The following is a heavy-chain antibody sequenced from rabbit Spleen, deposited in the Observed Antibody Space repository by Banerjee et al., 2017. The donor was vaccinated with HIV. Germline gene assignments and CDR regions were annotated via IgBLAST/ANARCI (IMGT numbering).Heavy chain of an antibody. Sequence: HLKESGGGLVQPGGSLKLSCTASGFTLSSYYMNWVRQAPGKGLEWIDYIDPVFGITYYANWVNGRFSISRENAQNTVFLQMTSLTAADTATYFCARDGAGGSYFALWGPGTLVTVS. CDR3: ARDGAGGSYFAL. V-gene: IGHV1S7*01. J-gene: IGHJ6*01. CDR2: IDPVFGIT. D-gene: IGHD8-1*01. CDR1: GFTLSSYY.